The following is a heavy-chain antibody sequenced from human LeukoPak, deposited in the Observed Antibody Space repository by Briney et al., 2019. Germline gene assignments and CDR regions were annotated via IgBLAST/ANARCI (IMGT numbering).Heavy chain of an antibody. CDR3: AGGYPPPDY. CDR2: IKQDGSEK. V-gene: IGHV3-7*01. Sequence: GGSLRLSCAASGFTFSSYAMHWVRQAPGKGLEWVANIKQDGSEKYYVDSVKGRFTISRDNAKNSLYLQMNSLRAEDTAVYYCAGGYPPPDYWGQGTLVTVSS. D-gene: IGHD3-22*01. J-gene: IGHJ4*02. CDR1: GFTFSSYA.